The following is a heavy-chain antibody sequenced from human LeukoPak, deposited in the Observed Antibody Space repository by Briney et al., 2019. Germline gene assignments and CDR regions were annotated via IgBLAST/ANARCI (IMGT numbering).Heavy chain of an antibody. J-gene: IGHJ4*02. V-gene: IGHV3-53*01. CDR1: GFTVSSNY. D-gene: IGHD3-22*01. CDR3: ARGAYYYDSSGYYHDDY. Sequence: GGSLRLSCAASGFTVSSNYMSWVRQAPGKGLEWVSVIYSGGSTYYADSVKGRFTISRDNSKNTLYLQMNSLRAEDTAVYYCARGAYYYDSSGYYHDDYWGQGTLVTVSS. CDR2: IYSGGST.